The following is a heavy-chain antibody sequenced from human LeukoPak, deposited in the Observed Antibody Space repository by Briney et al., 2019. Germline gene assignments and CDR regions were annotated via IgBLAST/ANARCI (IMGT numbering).Heavy chain of an antibody. V-gene: IGHV1-2*02. CDR3: AREEGLWLDV. J-gene: IGHJ3*01. CDR2: INPNSGGT. D-gene: IGHD4/OR15-4a*01. Sequence: ASVKVSCKXFGYTFTGYFIHWVRQAPGQGLEWMGWINPNSGGTSYAQKFQGRVAMTLDTSISTAYMDLSRLRSDDTAVYYCAREEGLWLDVWGQGTMVTVSS. CDR1: GYTFTGYF.